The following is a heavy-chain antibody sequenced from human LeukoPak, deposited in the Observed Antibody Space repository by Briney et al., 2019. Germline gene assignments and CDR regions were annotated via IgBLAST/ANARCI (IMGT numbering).Heavy chain of an antibody. CDR2: ISSSSTNI. V-gene: IGHV3-21*01. J-gene: IGHJ4*02. Sequence: GGSLRVSCAASGCTFSSYSMNWVRQAPGKGLEWVSSISSSSTNIYYADSVKGRFTISRDNAKNSLYLQMNSLRAEDTAVYYCARDSSGWYSFDDWGQGTLVTVSS. CDR1: GCTFSSYS. CDR3: ARDSSGWYSFDD. D-gene: IGHD6-19*01.